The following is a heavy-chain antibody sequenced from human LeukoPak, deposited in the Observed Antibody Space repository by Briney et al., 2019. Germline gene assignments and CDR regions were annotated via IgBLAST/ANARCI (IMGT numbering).Heavy chain of an antibody. V-gene: IGHV4-39*07. CDR2: IYYSGST. CDR1: GGSISSRSYY. Sequence: SETLSLTCTVSGGSISSRSYYWGWIRQPPGKGLEWIGSIYYSGSTYYNPSLKSRVTISVDTSKNQFSLKLSSVTAADTAVYYCARHDPIVGTPDAFDIWGQGTMVTVSS. J-gene: IGHJ3*02. D-gene: IGHD1-26*01. CDR3: ARHDPIVGTPDAFDI.